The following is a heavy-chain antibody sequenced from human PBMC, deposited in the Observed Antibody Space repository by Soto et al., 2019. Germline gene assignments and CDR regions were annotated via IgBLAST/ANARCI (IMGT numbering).Heavy chain of an antibody. CDR3: ARLPYYYDSSGYYYYGMDV. Sequence: GESLKISCKGSGYSFTRYWIGWVRQMPGKGLEWMGIIYPGDSDTRYSPSFQGQVTISADKSISTAYLQWSSLKASDTAMYYCARLPYYYDSSGYYYYGMDVWGQGTTVTVSS. V-gene: IGHV5-51*01. CDR2: IYPGDSDT. D-gene: IGHD3-22*01. J-gene: IGHJ6*02. CDR1: GYSFTRYW.